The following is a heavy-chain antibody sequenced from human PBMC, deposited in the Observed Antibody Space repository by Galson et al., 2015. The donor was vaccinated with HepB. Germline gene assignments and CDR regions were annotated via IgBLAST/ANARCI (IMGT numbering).Heavy chain of an antibody. V-gene: IGHV3-7*03. J-gene: IGHJ4*02. Sequence: SLRLSCAASGLTFSSHWMTWVRQAPGKGLEWVANIKPEGIEKFYVDSVKGRLTIPRDNAKNSLYLQMSSLRAEDTAVYYCFSRQSDYWGQGTLVTVSS. D-gene: IGHD6-19*01. CDR3: FSRQSDY. CDR2: IKPEGIEK. CDR1: GLTFSSHW.